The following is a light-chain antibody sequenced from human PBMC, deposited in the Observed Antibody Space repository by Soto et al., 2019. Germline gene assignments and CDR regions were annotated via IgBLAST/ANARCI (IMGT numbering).Light chain of an antibody. CDR3: KQYGSSRWT. J-gene: IGKJ1*01. CDR1: QSISSW. CDR2: KAY. V-gene: IGKV1-5*03. Sequence: DIQMTQSPSTLSASVGDRVTITCRASQSISSWLAWYQQKPGKAPRLLIYKAYDLESGVHSRFSGSGSGTDFTLTIRRLEPEDFAVYYCKQYGSSRWTFGQGTKVDIK.